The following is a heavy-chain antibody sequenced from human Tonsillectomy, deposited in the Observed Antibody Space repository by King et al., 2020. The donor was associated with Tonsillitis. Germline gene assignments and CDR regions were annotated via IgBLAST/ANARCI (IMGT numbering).Heavy chain of an antibody. J-gene: IGHJ4*02. Sequence: VQLVESGGGVVQPGRSLRLSCAASGFTFNNYGMHWVRQAPGKGLEWVAVIWYDGSYKYYADSVKGRFTISRDNSKNKLYLQMNSLRAEDTAVYYCAREAGRPFDYWGQGTLVTVSS. D-gene: IGHD6-19*01. CDR2: IWYDGSYK. V-gene: IGHV3-33*08. CDR1: GFTFNNYG. CDR3: AREAGRPFDY.